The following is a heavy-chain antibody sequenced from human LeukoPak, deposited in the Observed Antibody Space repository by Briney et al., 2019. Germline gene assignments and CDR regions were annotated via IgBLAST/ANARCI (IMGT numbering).Heavy chain of an antibody. D-gene: IGHD3-10*01. CDR2: ISSSVGRT. CDR3: ANSFSVSGSYWNY. Sequence: PAGSLRLSCAASAFTSTSYAMSWVRQVPGKWMEWVSGISSSVGRTSYTDSVKGRFTLSTDTPTHTTYLQMNSLRAEDTAVYYCANSFSVSGSYWNYWGQGSLVTVSS. CDR1: AFTSTSYA. V-gene: IGHV3-23*01. J-gene: IGHJ4*02.